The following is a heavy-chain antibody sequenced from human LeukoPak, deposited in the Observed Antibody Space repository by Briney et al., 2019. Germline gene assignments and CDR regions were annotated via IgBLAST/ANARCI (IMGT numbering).Heavy chain of an antibody. Sequence: GGSLRLSCAASGFTFSTYWMSWVRQAPGKGLEWVANIKQDGSDKYYVDSVKGRFTISRDNAKNSLYLQMNSLRAEDTVVYYCAREARRESSGWFVEYWGQGTLVTVSS. V-gene: IGHV3-7*01. CDR1: GFTFSTYW. CDR3: AREARRESSGWFVEY. J-gene: IGHJ4*02. CDR2: IKQDGSDK. D-gene: IGHD6-19*01.